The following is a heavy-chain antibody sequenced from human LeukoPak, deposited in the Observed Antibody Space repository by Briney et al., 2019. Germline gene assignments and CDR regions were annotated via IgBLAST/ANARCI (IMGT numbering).Heavy chain of an antibody. Sequence: SETLSLTCTVSGGSVSSGSYYWSWIRQPPGKGLEWIGYIYYSGSTNYNPSLKGRVTISVDTSKNQFSLKLSSVTAADTAVYYCARDYYDSSGYYYWFDPWGQGTLVTVSS. V-gene: IGHV4-61*01. D-gene: IGHD3-22*01. CDR3: ARDYYDSSGYYYWFDP. CDR1: GGSVSSGSYY. CDR2: IYYSGST. J-gene: IGHJ5*02.